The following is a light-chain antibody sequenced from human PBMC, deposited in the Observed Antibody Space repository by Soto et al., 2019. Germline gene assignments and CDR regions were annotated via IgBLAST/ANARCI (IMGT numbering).Light chain of an antibody. Sequence: DSVMTQSPDSLAVSLGARATINCKSSQSVFSSSNTKIYLAWYQQKPGQPPKLLIYWASTRESGVPDRFSGSGSGTDFTLTISSLQTEDVAVYYGQQYYSSQFTFVPGSRVYIK. CDR1: QSVFSSSNTKIY. CDR3: QQYYSSQFT. V-gene: IGKV4-1*01. J-gene: IGKJ3*01. CDR2: WAS.